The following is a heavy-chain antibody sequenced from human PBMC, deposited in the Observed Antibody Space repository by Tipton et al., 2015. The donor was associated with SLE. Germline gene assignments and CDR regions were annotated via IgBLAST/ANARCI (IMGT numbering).Heavy chain of an antibody. D-gene: IGHD2-8*02. J-gene: IGHJ3*02. CDR1: GFTVSSNY. V-gene: IGHV3-53*05. Sequence: SLRLSCAASGFTVSSNYMSWVRQAPGKGLEWVSVIYSGGSTYYADSVKGRFTISRDNSKNTLYLQMNSLRAEDTAVYYCARGHCTGGVCSDAFDIGGQGPMVPVPP. CDR3: ARGHCTGGVCSDAFDI. CDR2: IYSGGST.